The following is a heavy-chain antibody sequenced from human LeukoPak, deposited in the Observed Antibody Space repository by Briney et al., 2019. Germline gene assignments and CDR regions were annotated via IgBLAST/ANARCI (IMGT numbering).Heavy chain of an antibody. CDR2: ISYDGSNK. D-gene: IGHD2-15*01. Sequence: PGRSLRLSCAASGFTFSSYAMHWVRRAPGKGLEWVAVISYDGSNKYYADSVKGRFTISRDNSKNTLYLQMNSLRAEDTAVYYCARGPIVVVAALEYAEYFQHWGQGTLVTVSS. V-gene: IGHV3-30-3*01. J-gene: IGHJ1*01. CDR3: ARGPIVVVAALEYAEYFQH. CDR1: GFTFSSYA.